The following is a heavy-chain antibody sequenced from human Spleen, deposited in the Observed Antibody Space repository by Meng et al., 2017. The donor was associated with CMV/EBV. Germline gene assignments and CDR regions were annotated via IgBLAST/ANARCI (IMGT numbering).Heavy chain of an antibody. CDR2: IDYSGST. V-gene: IGHV4-39*07. D-gene: IGHD2-8*01. J-gene: IGHJ4*02. CDR1: GDSIGNRNYF. CDR3: ARLAHGIQVAGPDY. Sequence: SETLSLTCTVSGDSIGNRNYFWGWIRQPPGKGLEWIGCIDYSGSTYPNPSLKSRVSMSIDTSKNQFSLRLSSVSAAETAVYYCARLAHGIQVAGPDYWGQGTLVTVSS.